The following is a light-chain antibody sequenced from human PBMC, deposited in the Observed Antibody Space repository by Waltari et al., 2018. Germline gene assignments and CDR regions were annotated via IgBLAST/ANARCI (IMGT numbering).Light chain of an antibody. CDR1: QGISSW. CDR2: KAS. Sequence: DFQMTQSESSLSASVGDRVTITCRARQGISSWLAWYLQKPGKAPKLLIYKASSLQSGVPSRFSGSGSGTDFTLTISSLQPEDFATYYCQQYNSAPFTFGPGTKLDIK. CDR3: QQYNSAPFT. V-gene: IGKV1-12*01. J-gene: IGKJ3*01.